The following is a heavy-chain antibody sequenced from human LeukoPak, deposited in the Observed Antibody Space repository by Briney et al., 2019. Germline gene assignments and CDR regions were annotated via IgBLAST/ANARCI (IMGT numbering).Heavy chain of an antibody. Sequence: PSETLSLTCTVSGGSISSSSYYWGWIRQPPGKGLEWIGRINPSGGTNYNPSLKSRVTMSTDTSSNKFSLNLRSVTAADTAVYYCAREYGDLDYWGRGTLVTVSS. D-gene: IGHD4-17*01. CDR3: AREYGDLDY. CDR1: GGSISSSSYY. V-gene: IGHV4-39*07. J-gene: IGHJ4*02. CDR2: INPSGGT.